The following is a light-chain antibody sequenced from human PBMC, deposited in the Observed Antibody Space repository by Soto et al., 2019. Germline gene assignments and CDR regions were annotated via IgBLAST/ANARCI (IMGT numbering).Light chain of an antibody. CDR1: QGVGDD. CDR3: LQDHDYPHT. Sequence: AIQMTQSPSSLSASVGDRVTITCRASQGVGDDLGWYQQRPGKAPKVLIYAASTLQSEVPSRFSGSGSGTFFTLTISSLQPDDSATYYCLQDHDYPHTFGQGTKVEIK. V-gene: IGKV1-6*01. J-gene: IGKJ1*01. CDR2: AAS.